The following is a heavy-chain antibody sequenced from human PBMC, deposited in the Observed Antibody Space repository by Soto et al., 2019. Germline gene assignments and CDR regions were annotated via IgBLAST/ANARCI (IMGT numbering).Heavy chain of an antibody. J-gene: IGHJ4*02. D-gene: IGHD5-12*01. V-gene: IGHV3-9*01. CDR3: AKSTSTTTHYFDY. Sequence: EVQLVESGGGLVQPGRSLRLSCAASGFTFDDYAMHWVRQAPGKGLEWVSGISWNSGSIGYADSVKGRFTISRDNAKNSLYLPMNSLRAEDTALYYCAKSTSTTTHYFDYWGQGTLVTVSS. CDR1: GFTFDDYA. CDR2: ISWNSGSI.